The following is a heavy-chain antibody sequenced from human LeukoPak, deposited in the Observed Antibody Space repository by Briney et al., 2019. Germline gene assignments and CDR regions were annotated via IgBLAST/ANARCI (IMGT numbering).Heavy chain of an antibody. Sequence: GASVKVSCKASGYTFTGYYMHWVRQAPGQGLEWMGWINTNTGNPTYAQAFTGRSVLSLDSSVSTAYLQISRLEAEDTAIYYCARANIEVAGAFDYWGQGTLVTVSS. J-gene: IGHJ4*02. V-gene: IGHV7-4-1*02. CDR1: GYTFTGYY. CDR2: INTNTGNP. D-gene: IGHD6-19*01. CDR3: ARANIEVAGAFDY.